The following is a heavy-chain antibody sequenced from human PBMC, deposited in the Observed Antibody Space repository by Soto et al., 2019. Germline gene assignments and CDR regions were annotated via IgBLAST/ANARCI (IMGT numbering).Heavy chain of an antibody. D-gene: IGHD3-22*01. V-gene: IGHV1-2*02. CDR1: GYSFTDYF. CDR2: INPKSGGT. Sequence: QVQLVQSGAKVKKPGASVKVSCEASGYSFTDYFIHWVRQAPGQGLEWMGWINPKSGGTNYAQVFRGRVTMTRDTSISTAYMDLSGLRSDDTATYYCVKTYDGSGQPSHYFDPWGQGTPVTVSS. J-gene: IGHJ5*02. CDR3: VKTYDGSGQPSHYFDP.